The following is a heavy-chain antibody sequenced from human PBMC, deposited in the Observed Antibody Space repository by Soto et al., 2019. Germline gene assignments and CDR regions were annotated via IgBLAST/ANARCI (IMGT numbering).Heavy chain of an antibody. CDR3: AKYAYTSRYSFFGMDV. Sequence: GGSLRLSCTASGFTFGDYAMSWFRQAPGKGLEWVGVVRSRAYGGTTDYAASVRGSFTISRDDSKSIAYLQMNTLRTEDTGVYYCAKYAYTSRYSFFGMDVWGHGTTVTVSS. D-gene: IGHD3-16*01. CDR1: GFTFGDYA. J-gene: IGHJ6*02. CDR2: VRSRAYGGTT. V-gene: IGHV3-49*03.